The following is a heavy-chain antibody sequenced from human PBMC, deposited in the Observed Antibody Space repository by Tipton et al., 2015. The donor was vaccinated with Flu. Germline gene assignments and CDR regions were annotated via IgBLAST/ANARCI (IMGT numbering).Heavy chain of an antibody. V-gene: IGHV3-73*01. Sequence: GSLRLSCAASGFTFSGSAMHWVRQASGKGLEWVGRIRSKANSYATAYAASVKGRFTISRDDSKNTAYLQMNSLKTEDTAVYYCTRAPAYDSSGYYYLDYWGQGTLVTVSS. J-gene: IGHJ4*02. CDR3: TRAPAYDSSGYYYLDY. D-gene: IGHD3-22*01. CDR1: GFTFSGSA. CDR2: IRSKANSYAT.